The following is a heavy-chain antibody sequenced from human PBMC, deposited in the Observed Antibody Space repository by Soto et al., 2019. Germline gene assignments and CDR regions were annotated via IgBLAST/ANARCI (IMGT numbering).Heavy chain of an antibody. J-gene: IGHJ4*01. CDR2: IIPILGIA. Sequence: SVKVSCKASVGAFSRYTISRVRQAPGQGLEWMGRIIPILGIANYAQKFQGRVTITAAKSTSTAYMELSSLRSEDTAVYYCGKRRGGDMGGTPVLEFRGNGTLVTVSS. CDR3: GKRRGGDMGGTPVLEF. CDR1: VGAFSRYT. D-gene: IGHD6-19*01. V-gene: IGHV1-69*02.